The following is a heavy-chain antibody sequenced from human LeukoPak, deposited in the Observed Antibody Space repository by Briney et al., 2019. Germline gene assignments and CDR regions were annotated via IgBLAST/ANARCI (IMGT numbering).Heavy chain of an antibody. CDR2: MYISGST. J-gene: IGHJ4*02. Sequence: PSETLSLTCTVSGVSITNYYWAWIRQPAGKGLEWIGRMYISGSTNYNPSLKSRVSISIDKTKNQFSLKLRSVTAADTAIYYCARDYLVGAPLDSWGQVTLVTVSS. CDR1: GVSITNYY. V-gene: IGHV4-4*07. CDR3: ARDYLVGAPLDS. D-gene: IGHD1-26*01.